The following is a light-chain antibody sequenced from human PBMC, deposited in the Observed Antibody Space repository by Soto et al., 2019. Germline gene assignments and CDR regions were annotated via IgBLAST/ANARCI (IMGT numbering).Light chain of an antibody. CDR2: DVT. J-gene: IGLJ6*01. CDR3: SSFTLSTYV. Sequence: QSALTQPRSVSGSPGQSVTISCTGTSSDVGDYNYVSWYQHYPDKAPKLIIYDVTSRPSGVSDRFSGSKSGNTTSLTISGLQPEDEAHYYCSSFTLSTYVFGSGTQLTVL. CDR1: SSDVGDYNY. V-gene: IGLV2-11*01.